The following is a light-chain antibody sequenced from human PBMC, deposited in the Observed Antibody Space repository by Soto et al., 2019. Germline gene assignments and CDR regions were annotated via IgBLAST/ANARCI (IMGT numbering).Light chain of an antibody. Sequence: EIVMTQSPGILSVSPGERASLSYRASQSVSGNLAWYQQTHGQAPRILIHGASTRDTGIPARFGGSGSGTEFTLTISRLQPDDFETYYCQQYNTYPWTFGQGTKVDIK. V-gene: IGKV3-15*01. J-gene: IGKJ1*01. CDR1: QSVSGN. CDR2: GAS. CDR3: QQYNTYPWT.